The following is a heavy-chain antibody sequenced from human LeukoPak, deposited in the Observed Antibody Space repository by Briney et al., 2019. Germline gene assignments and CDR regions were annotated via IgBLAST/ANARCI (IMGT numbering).Heavy chain of an antibody. CDR3: ARDLLGDNDY. CDR1: GFTFSSYA. J-gene: IGHJ4*02. CDR2: ISYDGSNK. V-gene: IGHV3-30-3*01. Sequence: GGSLRLSCAASGFTFSSYAMHWVRQAPGKGLEWVAVISYDGSNKYYADSVKGRFTISRDNSKNTLYLQMNSLRAEDTAVYYCARDLLGDNDYWGQGTQVTVSS. D-gene: IGHD1-26*01.